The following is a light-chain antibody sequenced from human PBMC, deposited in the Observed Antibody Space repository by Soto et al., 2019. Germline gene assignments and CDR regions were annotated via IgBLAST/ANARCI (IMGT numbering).Light chain of an antibody. CDR3: QQYDNLPWT. V-gene: IGKV1-33*01. J-gene: IGKJ1*01. CDR2: DAS. Sequence: DIQMTQSPSSLSASVGDRVTITCQASQDINNYLNWYQQKPGKAPKLLIYDASNLETGVPSRFSGSGSGTDFTFTISSLQPEAIATYYCQQYDNLPWTFGQGTKVEIK. CDR1: QDINNY.